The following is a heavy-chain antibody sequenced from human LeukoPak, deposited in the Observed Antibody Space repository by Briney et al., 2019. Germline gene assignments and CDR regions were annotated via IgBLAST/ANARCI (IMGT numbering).Heavy chain of an antibody. J-gene: IGHJ4*02. CDR3: ARGTRNDILTGSLDY. CDR2: INHSGST. Sequence: SETLSLTCAVYGGSFSGYYWSWIRQPPGKGLEWIGEINHSGSTNYNPSLKSRVTISVDTSKSQFSLKLSSVTAADTAVYYCARGTRNDILTGSLDYWGQGTLVTVSS. V-gene: IGHV4-34*01. CDR1: GGSFSGYY. D-gene: IGHD3-9*01.